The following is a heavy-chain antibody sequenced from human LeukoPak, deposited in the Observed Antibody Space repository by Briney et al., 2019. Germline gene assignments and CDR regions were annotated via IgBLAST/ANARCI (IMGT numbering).Heavy chain of an antibody. CDR3: ASGADYSNIYYYYGMDV. D-gene: IGHD4-11*01. V-gene: IGHV1-69*01. Sequence: GSSVKVYCKASGGTFSSYAISWVRQAPGQGLEWMGGIIPIFGTANYAQKFQGRVTITADESTSTAYMELSSLRSEDTAVYYCASGADYSNIYYYYGMDVWGQGTTVTVSS. CDR2: IIPIFGTA. J-gene: IGHJ6*02. CDR1: GGTFSSYA.